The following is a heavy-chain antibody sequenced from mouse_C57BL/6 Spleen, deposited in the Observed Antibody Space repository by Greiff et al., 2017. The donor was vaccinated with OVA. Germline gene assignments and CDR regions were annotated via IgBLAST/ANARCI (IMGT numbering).Heavy chain of an antibody. CDR2: ISSGSSTI. CDR1: GFTFSDYG. V-gene: IGHV5-17*01. J-gene: IGHJ3*01. CDR3: ARPDYYDYDNFAY. Sequence: EVQVVESGGGLVKPGGSLKLSCAASGFTFSDYGMHWVRQAPEKGLEWVAYISSGSSTIYYADTVKGRFTISRDNAKNTLFLQMTSLRSEDTAMYYCARPDYYDYDNFAYWGQGTLVTVSA. D-gene: IGHD2-4*01.